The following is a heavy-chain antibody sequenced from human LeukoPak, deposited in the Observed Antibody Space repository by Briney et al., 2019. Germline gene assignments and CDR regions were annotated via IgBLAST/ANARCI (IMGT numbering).Heavy chain of an antibody. V-gene: IGHV1-18*01. Sequence: ASVKVSCKASGYTFTSYGISWVRQAPGQGLEWMGWISAYNGNTNYAQKLQGRVTMTTDTSTSTVYMELRSLRSDDTAVYYCAREGSDCSGGSCYSVYYFDYWGQGTLVTVSS. J-gene: IGHJ4*02. CDR2: ISAYNGNT. CDR3: AREGSDCSGGSCYSVYYFDY. D-gene: IGHD2-15*01. CDR1: GYTFTSYG.